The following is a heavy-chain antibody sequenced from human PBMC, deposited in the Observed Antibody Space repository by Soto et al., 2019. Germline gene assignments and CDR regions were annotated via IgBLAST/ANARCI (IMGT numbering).Heavy chain of an antibody. D-gene: IGHD3-9*01. CDR3: ARDQDWVNVDAFDI. V-gene: IGHV3-21*01. Sequence: GGSLRLSCAASGFTFSSYSMNWVRQAPGKGLEWVSSISSSSSYIYYADSVKGRFTISRDNAKNSLYLQMNSLRAEDTAVYYCARDQDWVNVDAFDIWGQGTMVTVSS. CDR2: ISSSSSYI. CDR1: GFTFSSYS. J-gene: IGHJ3*02.